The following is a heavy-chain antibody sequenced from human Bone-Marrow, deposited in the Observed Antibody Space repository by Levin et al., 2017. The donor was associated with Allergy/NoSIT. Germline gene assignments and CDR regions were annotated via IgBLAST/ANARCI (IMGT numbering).Heavy chain of an antibody. J-gene: IGHJ5*02. V-gene: IGHV7-4-1*02. Sequence: GESLKISCKAAGYTFTSYAINWVRLAPAQGLEWMGWINTNTGNPTYVQAFTGRFVFSLDTSVSTAYLQISSLQPEDTAVYFCARTIRPHTAWATTLRWFDPWGQGTLVTVSS. CDR3: ARTIRPHTAWATTLRWFDP. D-gene: IGHD1-26*01. CDR2: INTNTGNP. CDR1: GYTFTSYA.